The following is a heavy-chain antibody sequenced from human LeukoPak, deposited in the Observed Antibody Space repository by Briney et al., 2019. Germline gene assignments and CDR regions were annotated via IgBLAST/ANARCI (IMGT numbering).Heavy chain of an antibody. J-gene: IGHJ4*02. CDR1: GFTFSNAW. CDR2: IKSITDGGTT. CDR3: TTDRGYSTSDFDY. Sequence: GGSLRLSCAASGFTFSNAWMSWVRQAPGKGLEWVGRIKSITDGGTTDYAAPVKGRFTISRDDSKNTLYLQINSLKTEDTAVYYCTTDRGYSTSDFDYWGQGTLVTVSS. D-gene: IGHD3-22*01. V-gene: IGHV3-15*01.